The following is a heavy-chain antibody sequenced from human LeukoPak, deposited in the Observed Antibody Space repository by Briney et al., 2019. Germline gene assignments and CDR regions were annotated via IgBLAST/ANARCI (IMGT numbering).Heavy chain of an antibody. J-gene: IGHJ6*04. CDR1: NYPITSDYY. D-gene: IGHD3-16*01. V-gene: IGHV4-38-2*01. CDR2: IFHSGIA. Sequence: PSETLSLTCAVSNYPITSDYYWVWIRQPPGQGLEWIGQIFHSGIAHYNPSLKSRVTMSVDTSRSQFSVNLNSVTAADTAVYYCGRAGFGTAYNRFYYCMDVWGEGTTVTVSS. CDR3: GRAGFGTAYNRFYYCMDV.